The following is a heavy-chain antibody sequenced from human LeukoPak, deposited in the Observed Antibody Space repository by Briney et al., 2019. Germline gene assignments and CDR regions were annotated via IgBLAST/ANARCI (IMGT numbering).Heavy chain of an antibody. CDR2: MNPHSGNT. D-gene: IGHD2-21*01. CDR1: GNAFTISD. CDR3: ARAVVEGATRFAFNV. Sequence: GASVKVSCKASGNAFTISDFNWVRQATGQGPEWMGWMNPHSGNTGYAQKFQGRVTMTRSISINTAYLEISSLTSEDTAVYYCARAVVEGATRFAFNVWGQGTLVTVSS. V-gene: IGHV1-8*01. J-gene: IGHJ3*01.